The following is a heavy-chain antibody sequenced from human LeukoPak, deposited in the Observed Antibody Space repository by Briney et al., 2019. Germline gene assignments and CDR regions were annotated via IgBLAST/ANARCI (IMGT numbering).Heavy chain of an antibody. CDR1: GFTFSSYG. D-gene: IGHD5-18*01. Sequence: GGPLRLSCAASGFTFSSYGMHWVRQAPGKGLEWVAVISYDGSNKYYADSVKGRFTISRDNSKNTLYLQMSSLRAEDTAVYYCAKEGVQLWSLDYWGQGTLVTVSS. J-gene: IGHJ4*02. CDR3: AKEGVQLWSLDY. CDR2: ISYDGSNK. V-gene: IGHV3-30*18.